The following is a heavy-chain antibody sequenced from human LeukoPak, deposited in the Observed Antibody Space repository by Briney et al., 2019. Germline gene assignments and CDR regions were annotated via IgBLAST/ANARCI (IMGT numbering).Heavy chain of an antibody. Sequence: SETLSLTCAVYGGSFTAYYWSVIRQPPGKGLEWIGEINHSGSINYNPSLKSRVTTSVDTSKNQLSLKLSSVTAADTAVCYCAMVVWGSYFDYWGQGTLVTVSS. CDR3: AMVVWGSYFDY. V-gene: IGHV4-34*01. CDR2: INHSGSI. CDR1: GGSFTAYY. J-gene: IGHJ4*02. D-gene: IGHD3-16*01.